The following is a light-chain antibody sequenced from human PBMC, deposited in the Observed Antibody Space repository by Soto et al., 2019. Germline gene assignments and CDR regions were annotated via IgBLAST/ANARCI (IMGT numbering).Light chain of an antibody. CDR2: DDN. Sequence: QSVMTQPPSVSAAPGQKVTISCSGISSNIGGNSVSWYQQLPGTAPKLLIYDDNKRPSGIPDRFSGSKSGTSATLGITGFQTGDAADYYCGSWDSSLSAYVFVTGTKLTVL. CDR1: SSNIGGNS. CDR3: GSWDSSLSAYV. V-gene: IGLV1-51*01. J-gene: IGLJ1*01.